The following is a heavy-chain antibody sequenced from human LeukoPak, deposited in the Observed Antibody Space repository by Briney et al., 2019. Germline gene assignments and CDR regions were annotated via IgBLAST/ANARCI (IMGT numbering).Heavy chain of an antibody. CDR1: GLIFSTYS. V-gene: IGHV3-48*01. CDR3: ARSDGFDI. CDR2: ISGSGTTI. J-gene: IGHJ3*02. Sequence: GGSLRLSCGASGLIFSTYSMNWLRQAPGKGLEWVSYISGSGTTISYADSVKGRFTISRDNAEKSLYLQMSSQRAEDTAVYYCARSDGFDIWGQGTMVTVSS.